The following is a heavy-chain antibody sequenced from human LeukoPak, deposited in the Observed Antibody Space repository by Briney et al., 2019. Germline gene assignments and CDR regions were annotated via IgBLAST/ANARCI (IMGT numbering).Heavy chain of an antibody. J-gene: IGHJ4*02. D-gene: IGHD6-19*01. Sequence: ETLSLTCTVSGGSISSSSYYWGWIRQPPGKGLEWVSAISGSYSTYYADSVKGRFTNSRDNSKNTLYLQMNSPRAEDTAVYYCAKGPLKEVAGTTWDYWGQGTLVTVSS. CDR1: GGSISSSSYY. CDR2: ISGSYST. V-gene: IGHV3-23*01. CDR3: AKGPLKEVAGTTWDY.